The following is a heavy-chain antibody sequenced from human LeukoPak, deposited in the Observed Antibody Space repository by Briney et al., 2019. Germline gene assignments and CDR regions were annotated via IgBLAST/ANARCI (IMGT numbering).Heavy chain of an antibody. CDR3: ATATQSIAARRWFDP. Sequence: ASVKVSCKVSGYTLTELSMHRVRQAPGKGLEWMGGFDPEDGETIYAQKFQGRVTMTEDTSTDTAYMELSSLRSEDTAVYYCATATQSIAARRWFDPWGQGTLVTVSS. CDR2: FDPEDGET. CDR1: GYTLTELS. V-gene: IGHV1-24*01. D-gene: IGHD6-6*01. J-gene: IGHJ5*02.